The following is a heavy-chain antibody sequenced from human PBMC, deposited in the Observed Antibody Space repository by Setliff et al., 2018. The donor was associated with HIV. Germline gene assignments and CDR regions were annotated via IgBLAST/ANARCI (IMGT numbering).Heavy chain of an antibody. CDR1: GFTFSDSY. J-gene: IGHJ4*02. D-gene: IGHD4-17*01. V-gene: IGHV3-11*04. CDR3: ARATPGGYGDNPFDY. CDR2: ISSSGSTI. Sequence: GGSLRLSCAASGFTFSDSYMSWIRQAPGKGLEWVSYISSSGSTIYYADSVKGRFTISRDNAKNSLYLQMNSLRAEDTAVYYCARATPGGYGDNPFDYWGQGTLVTVSS.